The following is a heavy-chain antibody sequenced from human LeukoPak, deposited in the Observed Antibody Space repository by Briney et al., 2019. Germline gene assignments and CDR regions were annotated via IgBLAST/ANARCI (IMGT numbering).Heavy chain of an antibody. CDR1: VDSISSYY. D-gene: IGHD6-13*01. J-gene: IGHJ4*02. Sequence: PSETLSLTCTHPVDSISSYYWSWIRQPPGKGLERIGYIYYSGSTNYNPSLKSRVTISVDTSKNQFSLKLSSVTAADTAVYYCARHVGIAAAGSRFDYWGQGTLVTVSS. CDR3: ARHVGIAAAGSRFDY. V-gene: IGHV4-59*08. CDR2: IYYSGST.